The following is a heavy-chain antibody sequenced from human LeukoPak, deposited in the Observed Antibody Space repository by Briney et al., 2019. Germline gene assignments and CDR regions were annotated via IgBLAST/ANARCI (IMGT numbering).Heavy chain of an antibody. V-gene: IGHV1-2*02. D-gene: IGHD4-17*01. J-gene: IGHJ4*02. CDR2: INPNSGGT. CDR1: GYTFTGYY. CDR3: ARDSSGDDYGLVDY. Sequence: ASVKDSCKASGYTFTGYYMHCVRQAPGQGREWMGGINPNSGGTNSAQKFQGRVTMTRDTSISTAYMELRRLTSDDTAVYYCARDSSGDDYGLVDYWGQGTLVTVSS.